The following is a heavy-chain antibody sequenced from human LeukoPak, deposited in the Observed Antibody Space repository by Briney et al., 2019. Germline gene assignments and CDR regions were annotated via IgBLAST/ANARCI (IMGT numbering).Heavy chain of an antibody. CDR3: ARDYGDLNY. CDR2: IYYSGST. Sequence: PSETLSLTCTVSGGSISSSSYYWGWVRQPPGKGLEWTGSIYYSGSTYYNPSLKSRVTISVDTSKNQFSLKLSSVTAADTAVYYCARDYGDLNYWGQGTLVTVSS. D-gene: IGHD4-17*01. V-gene: IGHV4-39*01. J-gene: IGHJ4*02. CDR1: GGSISSSSYY.